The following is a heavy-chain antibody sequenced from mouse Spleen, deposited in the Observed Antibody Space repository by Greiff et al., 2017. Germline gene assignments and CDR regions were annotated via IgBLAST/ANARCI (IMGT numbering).Heavy chain of an antibody. CDR3: ARYGAYGSSHWYFDV. J-gene: IGHJ1*03. Sequence: QVQLQQSGPELVKPGASVKISCKASGYAFSSSWMNWVKQRPGKGLEWIGRIYPGDGDTNYNGKFKGKATLTADKSSSTAYMQLSSLTSEDSAVYFCARYGAYGSSHWYFDVWGTGTTVTVSS. CDR1: GYAFSSSW. CDR2: IYPGDGDT. D-gene: IGHD1-1*01. V-gene: IGHV1-82*01.